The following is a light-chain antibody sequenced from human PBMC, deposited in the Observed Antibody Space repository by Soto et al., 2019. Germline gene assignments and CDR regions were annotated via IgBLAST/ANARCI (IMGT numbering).Light chain of an antibody. Sequence: QSVLTQPPSASGIPGQTVTLSCSGSPSNIGSNYVYWYQQLPGTAPKLLIYSNNQRPSGVPDRFSGSKSGTSGSLAIGGLRSEDEADYYCAAWEDSVNLWLFGGGTKLTVL. CDR3: AAWEDSVNLWL. CDR2: SNN. V-gene: IGLV1-47*02. J-gene: IGLJ3*02. CDR1: PSNIGSNY.